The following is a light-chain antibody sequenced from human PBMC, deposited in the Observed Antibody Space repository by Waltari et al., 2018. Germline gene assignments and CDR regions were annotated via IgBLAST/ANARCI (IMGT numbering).Light chain of an antibody. CDR1: QTVSTIA. Sequence: EIVLMQSPGTLSLSPGDRATISCRASQTVSTIALSWYQQKPGQSPRVLIYSTYNRATGIPDRFSGSGSGTDFTLTINRLAPEDFAMYYCQQYDGIVVTFGGGTKVEI. V-gene: IGKV3-20*01. CDR3: QQYDGIVVT. J-gene: IGKJ4*01. CDR2: STY.